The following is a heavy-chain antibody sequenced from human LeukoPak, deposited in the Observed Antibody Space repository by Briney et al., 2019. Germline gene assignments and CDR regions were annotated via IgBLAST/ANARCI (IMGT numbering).Heavy chain of an antibody. CDR3: ARDEELRLGELSSPYFDY. V-gene: IGHV3-30-3*01. J-gene: IGHJ4*02. CDR2: ISYDGNNK. CDR1: GFTFSSYA. Sequence: GGSLRLSCAASGFTFSSYAMHWVRQAPGKGLEWVAVISYDGNNKYYADSVKGRFTISRDNSKNTLYLQMNSLRAEDTAVYYCARDEELRLGELSSPYFDYWGQGTLVTVSS. D-gene: IGHD3-16*02.